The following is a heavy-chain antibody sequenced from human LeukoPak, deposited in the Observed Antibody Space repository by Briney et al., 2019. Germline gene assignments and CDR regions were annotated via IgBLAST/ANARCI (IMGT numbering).Heavy chain of an antibody. V-gene: IGHV4-59*08. D-gene: IGHD6-13*01. Sequence: KPSETLSLTCTVSGDSINAYYWAWIRQPPGKGLDWIGYIYFSGTTKYNPSLESRVTISVDTSKNQFSLKLSSVTAADTAVYYCARRRAEGGSNGHYNWFDPWGQGILVTVSS. J-gene: IGHJ5*02. CDR2: IYFSGTT. CDR1: GDSINAYY. CDR3: ARRRAEGGSNGHYNWFDP.